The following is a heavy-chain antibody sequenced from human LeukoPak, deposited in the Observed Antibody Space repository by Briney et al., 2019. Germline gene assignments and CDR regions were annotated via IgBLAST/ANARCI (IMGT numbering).Heavy chain of an antibody. CDR1: GFTFSSYA. CDR2: ISGSGGST. J-gene: IGHJ4*02. V-gene: IGHV3-23*01. D-gene: IGHD3-22*01. Sequence: PGGSLRLSCAASGFTFSSYAMSWVRQAPGKGLEWVSAISGSGGSTCYADSVKGRFTISRDSSKNTLYLQMNSLRAEDTAVYYCAKSGSSSGYYYVRGYYFDYWGQGTLVTVSS. CDR3: AKSGSSSGYYYVRGYYFDY.